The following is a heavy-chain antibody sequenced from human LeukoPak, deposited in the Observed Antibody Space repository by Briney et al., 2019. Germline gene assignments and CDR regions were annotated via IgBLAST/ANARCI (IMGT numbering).Heavy chain of an antibody. Sequence: PSETLSLTCTVSGGSVNNNHYYWVWIRQPPGKGLEWIGSIYFSGTTYYNPSLKSRATISVDTSKNQFSLKVSSVTAADTAVYYCARGRGTGITMVRGRGLRFDYWGQGTLVTVSS. CDR1: GGSVNNNHYY. J-gene: IGHJ4*02. CDR2: IYFSGTT. CDR3: ARGRGTGITMVRGRGLRFDY. D-gene: IGHD3-10*01. V-gene: IGHV4-39*07.